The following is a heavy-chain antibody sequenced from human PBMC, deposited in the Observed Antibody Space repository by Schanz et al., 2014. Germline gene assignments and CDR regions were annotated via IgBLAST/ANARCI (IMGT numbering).Heavy chain of an antibody. J-gene: IGHJ6*02. Sequence: QVQLVQSGAEVKKPGASVKVSCKASGYTFVSYSMHWVRQAPGQGLEWMGIINLSGGSTNNAQKFQGRLTMTGDTSTSTVYMELSSLRSEDTAVYYCARDGGEVVRGVIEGVNHDYYGMDVWGQGTTVTVSS. D-gene: IGHD3-10*01. CDR1: GYTFVSYS. CDR2: INLSGGST. V-gene: IGHV1-46*03. CDR3: ARDGGEVVRGVIEGVNHDYYGMDV.